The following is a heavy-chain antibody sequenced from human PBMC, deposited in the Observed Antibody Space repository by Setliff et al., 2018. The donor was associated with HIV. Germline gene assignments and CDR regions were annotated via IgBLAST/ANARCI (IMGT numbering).Heavy chain of an antibody. Sequence: ASVKVSCKASGYTFTGYYLHWVRQAPGQGLEWMGRINPNTGGTNYAQKFQGRVTMTTDTSISTAYMELSRLRSDDTAVYYCATVSHTNVAAHDAFDIWGQGTMVTVSS. CDR1: GYTFTGYY. J-gene: IGHJ3*02. D-gene: IGHD6-19*01. CDR2: INPNTGGT. CDR3: ATVSHTNVAAHDAFDI. V-gene: IGHV1-2*06.